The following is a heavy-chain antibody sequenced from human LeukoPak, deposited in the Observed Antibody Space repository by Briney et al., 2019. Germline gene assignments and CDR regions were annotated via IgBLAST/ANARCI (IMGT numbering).Heavy chain of an antibody. CDR2: MSSSGGRT. D-gene: IGHD1-1*01. V-gene: IGHV3-23*01. J-gene: IGHJ4*02. CDR1: GFTFSSYS. Sequence: PGGSLRLSCAASGFTFSSYSMNWVRQAPGKGLEWVSAMSSSGGRTYYADSVKGRFTISRDNSKNTLSLQMNSLRAEDTAIYYCAKYLTGTYYRGFDYWGQGTLVTVSS. CDR3: AKYLTGTYYRGFDY.